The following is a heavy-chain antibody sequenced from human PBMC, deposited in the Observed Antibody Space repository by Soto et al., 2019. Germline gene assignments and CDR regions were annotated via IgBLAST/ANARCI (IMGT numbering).Heavy chain of an antibody. Sequence: EVRLVESEGGLVQRGGSLRLSCAASGFTFNYYWMHWVRQAPGQGLVWVSHIHSDGSSTTYADSVKGRFTISRDNAKNTLYLQMNSLRAEDTAVYYCARGDKGGFDLWGQGTTVTVSS. D-gene: IGHD2-21*02. CDR3: ARGDKGGFDL. CDR2: IHSDGSST. CDR1: GFTFNYYW. J-gene: IGHJ3*01. V-gene: IGHV3-74*01.